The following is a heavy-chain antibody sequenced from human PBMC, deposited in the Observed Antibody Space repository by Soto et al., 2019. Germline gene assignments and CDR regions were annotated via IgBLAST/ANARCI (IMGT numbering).Heavy chain of an antibody. CDR1: GFTFSSYG. CDR3: APWFGAFDY. V-gene: IGHV3-30*03. J-gene: IGHJ4*02. Sequence: QVQLVEFGGGVDQPGRSLRLSCAASGFTFSSYGMHWVRQAPGKGLEWVAVISYDGSNKYYADSVKGRFTISRDNSKNTLYLQMNSLRAEDTAVYYCAPWFGAFDYWGQGTLVTVSS. CDR2: ISYDGSNK. D-gene: IGHD3-10*01.